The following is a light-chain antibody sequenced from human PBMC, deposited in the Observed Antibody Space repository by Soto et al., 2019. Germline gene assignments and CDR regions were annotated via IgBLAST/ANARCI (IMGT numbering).Light chain of an antibody. CDR2: EVN. Sequence: QSALTQPASLSGSPGQSITISCTGTSSDIGAYDYVSWFQQHPGKAPKLMISEVNNRPSGVSNRFSGSKSGNTAYLTISGLQVEDEAEYFSFSFTTTSTHVFGHGTKVTVL. J-gene: IGLJ1*01. CDR1: SSDIGAYDY. CDR3: FSFTTTSTHV. V-gene: IGLV2-14*01.